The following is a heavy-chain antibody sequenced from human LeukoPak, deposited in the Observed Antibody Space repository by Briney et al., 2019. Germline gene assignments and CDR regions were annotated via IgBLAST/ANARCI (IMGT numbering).Heavy chain of an antibody. CDR3: AREPPYPITIFGVVIRSEYYFVY. Sequence: GGSLRLSCAASGFTFSSYAMHWVRQAPGKGLEWVAVISYDGSNKYYADSVKGRFTISRDNSKNTLYLQMNSLRAEDTAVYYCAREPPYPITIFGVVIRSEYYFVYWGQGTLVTVSS. CDR2: ISYDGSNK. CDR1: GFTFSSYA. D-gene: IGHD3-3*01. V-gene: IGHV3-30-3*01. J-gene: IGHJ4*02.